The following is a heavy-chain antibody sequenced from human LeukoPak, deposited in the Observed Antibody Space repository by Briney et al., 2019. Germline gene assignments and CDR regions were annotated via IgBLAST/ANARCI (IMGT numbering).Heavy chain of an antibody. Sequence: SQTLSLTCTVSGGSISSGGYYWSWIRQHPGKGLEWIGYSYYSGSTYYNPSLKSRVTISVDTSKNQFSRKLSSVTAADTAVYYCARCGGDYGDYNWFGPWGQGTLVTVSS. CDR3: ARCGGDYGDYNWFGP. D-gene: IGHD4-17*01. V-gene: IGHV4-31*03. J-gene: IGHJ5*02. CDR1: GGSISSGGYY. CDR2: SYYSGST.